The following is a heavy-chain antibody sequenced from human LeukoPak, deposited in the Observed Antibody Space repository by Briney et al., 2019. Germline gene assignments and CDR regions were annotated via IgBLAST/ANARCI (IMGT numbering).Heavy chain of an antibody. J-gene: IGHJ4*02. Sequence: PGGSLRLSCAASGFTFDDYAMHWVRHAPGKGLEWVSGISWNSGNIGYADSVKGRFTISRDNAKNSLYLQMNSLRAEDTALYYCARDLPTALWGQGTLVTVSS. V-gene: IGHV3-9*01. D-gene: IGHD2-2*01. CDR1: GFTFDDYA. CDR2: ISWNSGNI. CDR3: ARDLPTAL.